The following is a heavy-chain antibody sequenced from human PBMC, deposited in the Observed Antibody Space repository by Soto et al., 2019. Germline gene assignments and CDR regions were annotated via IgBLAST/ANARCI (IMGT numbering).Heavy chain of an antibody. D-gene: IGHD2-2*01. CDR3: ARRGDVGYCSSTSCYLGGYYYYGMDV. CDR1: GYSFTSYW. V-gene: IGHV5-10-1*01. Sequence: GGSLKISCKGSGYSFTSYWISWVRQMPGKGLEWMGRIDPSDSYTNYSPSFQGHVTISADKSISTAYLQWSSLKASATAMYYCARRGDVGYCSSTSCYLGGYYYYGMDVWGQGTTVTVSS. CDR2: IDPSDSYT. J-gene: IGHJ6*02.